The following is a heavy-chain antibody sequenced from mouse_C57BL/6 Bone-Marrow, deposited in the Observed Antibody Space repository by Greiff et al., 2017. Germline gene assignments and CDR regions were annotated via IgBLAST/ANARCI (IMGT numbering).Heavy chain of an antibody. J-gene: IGHJ1*01. Sequence: DVMLVESGGDLVKPGGSLKLSCAASGFTFSTYGMSWVRQTPDKRLEWVATISSGGSYTYYPDSVEGRFTISRDNAKNTLYLQLSSLKSEDTAMYYCTRRDGYNWYFDVWGAETTVTVSS. CDR3: TRRDGYNWYFDV. V-gene: IGHV5-6*02. D-gene: IGHD2-3*01. CDR1: GFTFSTYG. CDR2: ISSGGSYT.